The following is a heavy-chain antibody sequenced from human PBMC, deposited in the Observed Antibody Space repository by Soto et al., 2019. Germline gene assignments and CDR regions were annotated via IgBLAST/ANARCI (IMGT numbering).Heavy chain of an antibody. CDR1: GGSFRNYY. Sequence: SETLSLTCGVYGGSFRNYYWIWVRQPPGKGLEWIGEVNHSGEATYNPSLQSRITISLDTSKNQFSLKLSSVTAADTAVYYCARGDHYYDSSGYHNWFDPWGQGTLVTVSS. V-gene: IGHV4-34*01. J-gene: IGHJ5*02. CDR3: ARGDHYYDSSGYHNWFDP. D-gene: IGHD3-22*01. CDR2: VNHSGEA.